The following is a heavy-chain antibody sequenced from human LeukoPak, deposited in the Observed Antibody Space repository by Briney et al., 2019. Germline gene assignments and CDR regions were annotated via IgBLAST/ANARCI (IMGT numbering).Heavy chain of an antibody. CDR3: ARAGSIYGWFDY. Sequence: KASETLSLTCSVSGGSISAYSWSWIRPPPGKGLEWVGHMYYSGTTKYNPSLKSRVTISVDTSKNQFSLRLSSVTAADTAVYFCARAGSIYGWFDYWGQGTLVTVSS. J-gene: IGHJ4*02. CDR2: MYYSGTT. D-gene: IGHD5-18*01. V-gene: IGHV4-59*13. CDR1: GGSISAYS.